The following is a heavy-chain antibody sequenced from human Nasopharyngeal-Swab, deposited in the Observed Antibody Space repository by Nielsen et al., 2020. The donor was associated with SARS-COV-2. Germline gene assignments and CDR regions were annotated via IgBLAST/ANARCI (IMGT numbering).Heavy chain of an antibody. CDR1: GFTFSAYY. Sequence: GGSLRLSCAASGFTFSAYYMSWIRQAPGEGLEWVSYISSSSSNTNYADSAKGRFTISRDNAKNSLYLQMNSLRAEDTAVYYCARDSMPHCSSTSCRKYGMGVWGQGTTVTVSS. D-gene: IGHD2-2*01. J-gene: IGHJ6*02. CDR3: ARDSMPHCSSTSCRKYGMGV. CDR2: ISSSSSNT. V-gene: IGHV3-11*05.